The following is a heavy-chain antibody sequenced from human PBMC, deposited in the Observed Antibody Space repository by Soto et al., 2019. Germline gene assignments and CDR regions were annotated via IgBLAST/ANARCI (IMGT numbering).Heavy chain of an antibody. Sequence: SETLSLTCTVSGGSISSSSFYWGWIRQPPGKGLEWIGSIYYSGSTYYNPSLKSRVTISVDTSKNQFSLKLSSVTAADTAVYYCARQVGAASGLYCFDYWGQGTRVTVST. CDR3: ARQVGAASGLYCFDY. CDR2: IYYSGST. V-gene: IGHV4-39*01. D-gene: IGHD6-13*01. J-gene: IGHJ4*02. CDR1: GGSISSSSFY.